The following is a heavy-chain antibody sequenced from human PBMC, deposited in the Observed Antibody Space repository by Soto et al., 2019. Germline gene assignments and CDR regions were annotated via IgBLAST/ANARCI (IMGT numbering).Heavy chain of an antibody. J-gene: IGHJ4*02. V-gene: IGHV3-30*18. CDR2: ISYDGSNK. CDR3: AKAAKYYDFWSLFDY. D-gene: IGHD3-3*01. Sequence: PGGSLRLSCAASGFTFSSYGMHWVRQAPGTGLEWVAVISYDGSNKYYADSVKGRFTISRDNSKNTLYLQMNSLRAEDTAVYYCAKAAKYYDFWSLFDYWGQGTLVTVSS. CDR1: GFTFSSYG.